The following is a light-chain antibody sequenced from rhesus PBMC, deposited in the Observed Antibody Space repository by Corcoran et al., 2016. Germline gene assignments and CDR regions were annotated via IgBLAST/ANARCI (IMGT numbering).Light chain of an antibody. Sequence: DIQMTQSPSSLSASVGDRVTITCRASQGISTYLNWYQQKPGKPPKRLMYKASSLESGVPSRLSGSGSGTDFTLTSSGLQPEDFATYYCLQYDSEPPTFGQGTKVDIK. V-gene: IGKV1-43*02. CDR1: QGISTY. CDR2: KAS. CDR3: LQYDSEPPT. J-gene: IGKJ1*01.